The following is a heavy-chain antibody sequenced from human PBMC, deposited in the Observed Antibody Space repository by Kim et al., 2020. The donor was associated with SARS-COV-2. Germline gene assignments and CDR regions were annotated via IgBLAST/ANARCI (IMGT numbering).Heavy chain of an antibody. CDR1: GFTFSSYA. CDR2: ISGSGGST. V-gene: IGHV3-23*01. J-gene: IGHJ6*02. Sequence: GGSLRLSCAASGFTFSSYAMSWVRQAPGKGLEWVSAISGSGGSTYYADSVKGRFTISRDNSKNTLYLQMNSLRAEDTAVYYCVSTSADGYSNSYYYYGMDVWGQGTTVTVSS. D-gene: IGHD3-22*01. CDR3: VSTSADGYSNSYYYYGMDV.